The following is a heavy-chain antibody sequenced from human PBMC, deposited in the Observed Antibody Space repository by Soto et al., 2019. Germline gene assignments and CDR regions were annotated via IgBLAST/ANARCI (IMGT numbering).Heavy chain of an antibody. CDR3: ARGFGRYCTNGVCYKDYYYGMDV. Sequence: QVQLVQSGAEVKKPGSSVKVSCKASGGTFSSYAISWVRQAPGQGLEWMGGIIPIFGTANYAQKFQGRVTITADKSTRTAYMELSSLRSEDTAVYYCARGFGRYCTNGVCYKDYYYGMDVWGQGTTFTVSS. D-gene: IGHD2-8*01. CDR2: IIPIFGTA. J-gene: IGHJ6*02. V-gene: IGHV1-69*06. CDR1: GGTFSSYA.